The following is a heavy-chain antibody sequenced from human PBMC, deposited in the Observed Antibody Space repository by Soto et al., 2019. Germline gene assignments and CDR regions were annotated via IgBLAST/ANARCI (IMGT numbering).Heavy chain of an antibody. CDR1: GFTFSDSW. CDR2: LNQDGSER. CDR3: ASWVYSLNY. Sequence: EVQLVESGGGLVQPGGSLRLSCVTSGFTFSDSWMNWVRQAPGKGLEWVANLNQDGSERKYVDSVKGRFTISRDNARNSVYLQINNLSMEDTAVYYCASWVYSLNYWGPGTLVTVSS. J-gene: IGHJ4*02. D-gene: IGHD2-15*01. V-gene: IGHV3-7*01.